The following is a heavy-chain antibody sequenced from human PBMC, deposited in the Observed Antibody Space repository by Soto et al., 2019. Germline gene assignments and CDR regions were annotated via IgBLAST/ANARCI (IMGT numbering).Heavy chain of an antibody. CDR3: AREAPWDTTVFDY. V-gene: IGHV4-4*07. CDR2: MFPGGST. J-gene: IGHJ4*01. D-gene: IGHD1-26*01. Sequence: QVQLQESGPGLVKPSETLSLICSVSGGSLSDSYWSWIRQTAGKGLEVIGRMFPGGSTNFNPSLKSRVTMSADTSRNQFTLRLSSVTAADTAVYYCAREAPWDTTVFDYWGHGTLVTVSS. CDR1: GGSLSDSY.